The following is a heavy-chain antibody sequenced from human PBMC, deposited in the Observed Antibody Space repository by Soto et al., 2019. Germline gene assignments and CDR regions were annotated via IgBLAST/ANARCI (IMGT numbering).Heavy chain of an antibody. CDR1: GPAISRYY. CDR3: ARMNYYDTSGYPFDY. Sequence: SETLSLTCTLPGPAISRYYWRWIRQPPGKGPEWIGYIYFRGTTNYNPSLKSRVTMSADTSKNQFSLKLNSVTAADTAVYYCARMNYYDTSGYPFDYWGQGMMVT. V-gene: IGHV4-59*01. CDR2: IYFRGTT. J-gene: IGHJ4*02. D-gene: IGHD3-22*01.